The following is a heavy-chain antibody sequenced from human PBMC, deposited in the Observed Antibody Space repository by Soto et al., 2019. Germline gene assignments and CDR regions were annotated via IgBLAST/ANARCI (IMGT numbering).Heavy chain of an antibody. D-gene: IGHD6-19*01. CDR1: GGTFSSYA. J-gene: IGHJ4*02. CDR3: ATEAQYSSGWFQTLYFDY. CDR2: IIPIFGTA. Sequence: SVKVSCKASGGTFSSYAISWVRQAPGQGLEWMGGIIPIFGTANYAQKFQGRVTITADESTSTAYMELSSLRSEDTAVYYCATEAQYSSGWFQTLYFDYWGQGTLVTVSS. V-gene: IGHV1-69*13.